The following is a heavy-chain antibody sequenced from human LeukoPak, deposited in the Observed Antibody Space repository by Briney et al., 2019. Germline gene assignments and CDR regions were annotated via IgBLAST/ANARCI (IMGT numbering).Heavy chain of an antibody. V-gene: IGHV4-39*01. D-gene: IGHD6-19*01. J-gene: IGHJ5*02. Sequence: SETLSLTCTVSGGYISSSSSYYWGWIRQPPGKGLEWIGSIYYSGSTYYNPSLRSRVTISVDTSKNQFSLKLSSVTAADTAVYFCARLVGYSSGWYFGTKFDPWGQGTLVTVSS. CDR1: GGYISSSSSYY. CDR2: IYYSGST. CDR3: ARLVGYSSGWYFGTKFDP.